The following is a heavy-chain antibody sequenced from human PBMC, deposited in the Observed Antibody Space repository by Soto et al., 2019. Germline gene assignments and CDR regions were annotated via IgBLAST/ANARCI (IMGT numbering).Heavy chain of an antibody. CDR2: IYYSGST. CDR3: ARRWGYSFDY. V-gene: IGHV4-39*01. CDR1: GGSISSYY. Sequence: SETLSLTCTVSGGSISSYYWGWIRRPPGKGLEWIGSIYYSGSTYYNPSLKSRDTKSVDTSKNQFSLKLSSVTAADTAVYYCARRWGYSFDYWGQGTLVTVS. J-gene: IGHJ4*02. D-gene: IGHD7-27*01.